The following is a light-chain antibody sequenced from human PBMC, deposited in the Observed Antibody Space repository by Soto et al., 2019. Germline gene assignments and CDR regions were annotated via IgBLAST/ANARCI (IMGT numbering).Light chain of an antibody. J-gene: IGKJ1*01. Sequence: EIVMTQSPAILSVSPGERATLSCRASQSVSNYLAWYQQQPGQAPRLLINGASTRATGVPARFSGSGSGKDLTLTISSLQSEDFAVYFCQQYLNWPWTFGQGTKVEIK. CDR2: GAS. CDR3: QQYLNWPWT. CDR1: QSVSNY. V-gene: IGKV3-15*01.